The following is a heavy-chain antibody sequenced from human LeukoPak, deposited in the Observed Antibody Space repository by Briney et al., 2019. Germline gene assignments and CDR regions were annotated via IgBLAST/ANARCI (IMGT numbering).Heavy chain of an antibody. V-gene: IGHV3-23*01. CDR1: GFSISGYA. CDR2: INSNGNT. D-gene: IGHD6-19*01. CDR3: AKRSAESSGWFTD. J-gene: IGHJ4*02. Sequence: GASLRLSCAASGFSISGYAMSWVRQAPGKGLEWVSGINSNGNTYNADSVKGRFTISRDNSKNTLYLQMNSLRAEDTAVYYCAKRSAESSGWFTDWGQGTLVTVSS.